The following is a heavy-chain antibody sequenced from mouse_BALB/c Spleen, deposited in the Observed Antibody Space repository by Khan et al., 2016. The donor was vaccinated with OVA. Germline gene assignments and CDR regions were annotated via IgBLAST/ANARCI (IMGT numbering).Heavy chain of an antibody. D-gene: IGHD1-1*02. J-gene: IGHJ3*01. CDR3: ATLNGSPFTY. V-gene: IGHV14-3*02. CDR2: IDPANGVT. Sequence: VQLQQSGPELIKPGASVKLSCTASGFNIKDTYIHWVKERPEPGPEWIGRIDPANGVTKYDPKFQGKATITADTSSNTAYLPLSSLTSEDTAVYYCATLNGSPFTYWGQGTLVTVSA. CDR1: GFNIKDTY.